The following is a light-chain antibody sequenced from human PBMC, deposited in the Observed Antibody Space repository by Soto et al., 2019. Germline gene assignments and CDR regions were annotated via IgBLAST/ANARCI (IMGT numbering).Light chain of an antibody. CDR1: QTISSW. CDR3: QQRYSITIT. CDR2: AAS. V-gene: IGKV1-39*01. Sequence: DIEMTKSPSTLSASVGDRVTITCRASQTISSWLAWYQQKPGKAHQVLIYAASNLQSGVPPRFSGSASGTEGTITISSLQTEDCATYYGQQRYSITITFGQGTRLEIK. J-gene: IGKJ5*01.